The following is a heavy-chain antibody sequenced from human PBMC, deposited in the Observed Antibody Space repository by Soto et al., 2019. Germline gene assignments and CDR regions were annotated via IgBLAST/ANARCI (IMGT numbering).Heavy chain of an antibody. CDR1: GGSINSGDYY. CDR2: IYYSGST. Sequence: TSETLSLTCTVSGGSINSGDYYWSWLRQPPGKGLEWIGYIYYSGSTYYNPSLKSRVTISVDTSKNQFSLYLRSVTAADTAVYYCARDRGPHSYADYWGQGTLVTVSS. D-gene: IGHD3-16*01. CDR3: ARDRGPHSYADY. V-gene: IGHV4-30-4*02. J-gene: IGHJ4*02.